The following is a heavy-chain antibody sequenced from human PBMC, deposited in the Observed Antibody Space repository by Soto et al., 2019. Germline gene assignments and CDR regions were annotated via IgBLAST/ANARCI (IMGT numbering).Heavy chain of an antibody. CDR3: AIRASYYDSSGYFDY. CDR2: INSDGSST. CDR1: GFTFSSYW. D-gene: IGHD3-22*01. Sequence: EVQLVESGGGLVQPGGSLRLSCAASGFTFSSYWMHWVRQAPGKGLVWVSRINSDGSSTSYADSVKGRFTISRDNAKNPLYLQMNSLRAEDTAVYYCAIRASYYDSSGYFDYWGQGTLDTVSS. V-gene: IGHV3-74*01. J-gene: IGHJ4*02.